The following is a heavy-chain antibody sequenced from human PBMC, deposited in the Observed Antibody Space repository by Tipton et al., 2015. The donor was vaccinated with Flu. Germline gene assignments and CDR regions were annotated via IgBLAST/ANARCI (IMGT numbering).Heavy chain of an antibody. CDR3: ARGDHWEPYAFDI. Sequence: TLSLTCTVSGGSISSYYWSWIRQPPGKGLEWIGYIYYSGSTNYNPSLKSRVTISVDTSKNQFSLKLSSVTAADTAVYYCARGDHWEPYAFDIWGQGTMVTVSS. J-gene: IGHJ3*02. V-gene: IGHV4-59*01. CDR1: GGSISSYY. CDR2: IYYSGST. D-gene: IGHD1-26*01.